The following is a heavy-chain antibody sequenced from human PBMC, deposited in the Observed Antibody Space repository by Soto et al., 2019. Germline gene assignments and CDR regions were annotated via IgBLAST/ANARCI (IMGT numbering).Heavy chain of an antibody. CDR2: ISGSGGTT. CDR3: AKDSWAIFGVPAGEYYAMDV. Sequence: TGGSLRLSCVASGFTFENYAMSWVRQAPGKGLEWVSAISGSGGTTYYSDSVKGRFTISRDNSKNTVYLQMNDLRVEDAAEYFCAKDSWAIFGVPAGEYYAMDVWGQGTTVTVS. J-gene: IGHJ6*02. CDR1: GFTFENYA. V-gene: IGHV3-23*01. D-gene: IGHD3-3*01.